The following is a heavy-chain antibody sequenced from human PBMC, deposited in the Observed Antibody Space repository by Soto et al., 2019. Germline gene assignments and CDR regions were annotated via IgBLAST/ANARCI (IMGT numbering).Heavy chain of an antibody. CDR1: GFTFSSYD. V-gene: IGHV3-13*01. CDR3: ARGSWPVPFDY. D-gene: IGHD6-19*01. CDR2: IGTAGDT. J-gene: IGHJ4*02. Sequence: EVQLVESGGGLVQPGGSLRLSCAASGFTFSSYDMHWVRQATGKGLEWVSAIGTAGDTYYPGSVKGRFTISRENAKNSLYLQMNSLRAGDTAVYYCARGSWPVPFDYWGQGTLVTVSS.